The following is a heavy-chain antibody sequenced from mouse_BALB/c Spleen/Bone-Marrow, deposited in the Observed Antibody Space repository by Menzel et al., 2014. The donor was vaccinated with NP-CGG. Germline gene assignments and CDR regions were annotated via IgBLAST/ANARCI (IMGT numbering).Heavy chain of an antibody. CDR2: ISDGGSYT. J-gene: IGHJ2*01. Sequence: EVHLVESGGGLVKPGGSLKLSCAASGFTFSDYYMYWVRQTPEKRLEWVATISDGGSYTYYPDSVKGRFTISRDNAKNNLYLQMSSLKSEDTAMYYCARVSCDYFDYWGQGTTLTVSS. CDR1: GFTFSDYY. D-gene: IGHD3-1*01. V-gene: IGHV5-4*02. CDR3: ARVSCDYFDY.